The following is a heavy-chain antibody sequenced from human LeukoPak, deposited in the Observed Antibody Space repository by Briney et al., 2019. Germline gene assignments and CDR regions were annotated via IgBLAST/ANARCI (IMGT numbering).Heavy chain of an antibody. J-gene: IGHJ4*02. CDR1: GYTFTGYY. V-gene: IGHV1-2*02. D-gene: IGHD1-7*01. CDR3: TRGRQRMSWNYGGVFDY. CDR2: INPNSGGT. Sequence: ASVKVSCKASGYTFTGYYMHWVRQAPGQGLEWMGWINPNSGGTNYAQKFQGRVTMTRDTSISTAYMELSRLRSDDTAVYYCTRGRQRMSWNYGGVFDYWGQGTLVTVSS.